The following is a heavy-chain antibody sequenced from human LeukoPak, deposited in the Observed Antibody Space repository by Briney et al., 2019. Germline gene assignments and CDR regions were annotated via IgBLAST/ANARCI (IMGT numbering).Heavy chain of an antibody. CDR1: GFTVSSNY. CDR3: ARTYSSGYYSTYYFDY. D-gene: IGHD3-22*01. J-gene: IGHJ4*02. V-gene: IGHV3-53*01. CDR2: IYSGGST. Sequence: PGGSLRLSCAASGFTVSSNYMSWVRQAPGKGLEWVSVIYSGGSTYYADSVKGRFTISRDNSKNTLYFQMNSLRAEDTAVYYCARTYSSGYYSTYYFDYWGQGTLVTVSS.